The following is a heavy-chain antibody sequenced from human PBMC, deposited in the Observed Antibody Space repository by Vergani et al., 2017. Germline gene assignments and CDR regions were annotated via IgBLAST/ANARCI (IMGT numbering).Heavy chain of an antibody. V-gene: IGHV3-30*03. CDR2: ISYDGSNK. CDR1: GFTFSSYG. D-gene: IGHD2-2*01. CDR3: ARDGDGTLYCSSTSCRWGYYYYYGMDV. J-gene: IGHJ6*02. Sequence: QVQLVESGGGVVQPGRSLRLSCAASGFTFSSYGMHWVRQAPGKGLEWVAVISYDGSNKYYADSVKGRFTISRDNSKNTLYLQMNSLRAEDTAVYYCARDGDGTLYCSSTSCRWGYYYYYGMDVWGQGTTVTVSS.